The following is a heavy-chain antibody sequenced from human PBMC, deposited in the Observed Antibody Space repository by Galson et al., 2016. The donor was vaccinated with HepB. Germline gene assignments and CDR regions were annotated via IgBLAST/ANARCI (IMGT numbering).Heavy chain of an antibody. CDR3: ARRIVNQGRIGGWGWGMDV. D-gene: IGHD3-16*01. CDR2: ITQDRNEK. Sequence: SLRLSCAASGFTFSGHWMSWVRQTPGKGLEWVANITQDRNEKSYVDSLKVRFTIPRDNAKNSLYLQMNSLRAADTAVYFCARRIVNQGRIGGWGWGMDVWGQGVTVTVSS. CDR1: GFTFSGHW. V-gene: IGHV3-7*01. J-gene: IGHJ6*02.